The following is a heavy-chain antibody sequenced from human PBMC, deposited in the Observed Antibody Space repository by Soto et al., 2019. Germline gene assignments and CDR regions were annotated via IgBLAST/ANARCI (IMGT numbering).Heavy chain of an antibody. V-gene: IGHV3-23*01. D-gene: IGHD3-3*01. CDR2: ISGSGGST. CDR1: GFTFSSYA. Sequence: GGSLRLSCAASGFTFSSYAMSWVRQAPGKGLEWVSAISGSGGSTYYADSVKGRFTISRDNSKNTLYLQMNSLRAEDTAVYYCAKDALNTYYDFWSGYQPGNWFDPWGQGTLVTVSS. J-gene: IGHJ5*02. CDR3: AKDALNTYYDFWSGYQPGNWFDP.